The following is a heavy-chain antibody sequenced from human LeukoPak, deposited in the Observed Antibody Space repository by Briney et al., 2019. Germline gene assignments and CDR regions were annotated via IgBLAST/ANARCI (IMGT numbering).Heavy chain of an antibody. D-gene: IGHD1-26*01. CDR1: GYTFTGYY. J-gene: IGHJ4*02. CDR3: ARTIVGATDFNY. V-gene: IGHV1-2*06. Sequence: ASVKVSCKASGYTFTGYYMHWVRQAPGQGLEWMGRINPNSGDTNSAQKFQGRATMTRDTSSSTAYMELTRLRSDDTAVYYCARTIVGATDFNYWGQGTLVTVSS. CDR2: INPNSGDT.